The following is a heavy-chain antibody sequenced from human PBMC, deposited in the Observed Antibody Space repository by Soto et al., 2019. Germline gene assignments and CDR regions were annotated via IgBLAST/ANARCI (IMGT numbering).Heavy chain of an antibody. CDR3: ARVRSSGWTGYFDY. CDR1: GFTVSSNY. D-gene: IGHD6-19*01. Sequence: GGSLRLSCAASGFTVSSNYLSWVRHAPGKGLEWVSVIYSGGSTYYADSVKGRFTISRDNSKNTLYLQMNSLRAEDTAVYYCARVRSSGWTGYFDYWGQGTLVTVSS. V-gene: IGHV3-53*01. J-gene: IGHJ4*02. CDR2: IYSGGST.